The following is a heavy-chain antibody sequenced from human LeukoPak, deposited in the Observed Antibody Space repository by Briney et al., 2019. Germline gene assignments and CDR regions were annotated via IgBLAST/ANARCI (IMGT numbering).Heavy chain of an antibody. Sequence: GPVKVSCKASGYTFTIYGISWVRQAPGQGLEWMGWISAYNGNTNYAQKLQGRVTMTTDTSTSTAYMELRSLRSDDTAVYYCASHLIAAAGIQYWGQGTLVTVSS. CDR1: GYTFTIYG. CDR2: ISAYNGNT. V-gene: IGHV1-18*01. CDR3: ASHLIAAAGIQY. D-gene: IGHD6-13*01. J-gene: IGHJ4*02.